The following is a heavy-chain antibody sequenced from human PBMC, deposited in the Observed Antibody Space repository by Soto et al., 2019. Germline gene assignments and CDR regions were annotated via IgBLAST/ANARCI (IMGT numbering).Heavy chain of an antibody. J-gene: IGHJ3*02. V-gene: IGHV1-18*04. CDR2: ISAYNGNT. CDR3: ARDRWAYYDILTGYPYDAFDI. CDR1: GYTFTSYG. D-gene: IGHD3-9*01. Sequence: GASVKVSCKASGYTFTSYGISWVRQAPGQGLEWMGWISAYNGNTNYAQKLQGRVTMTTDTSTSKAYMELRSLRSDDTAVYYCARDRWAYYDILTGYPYDAFDIWGQGAMVTVSS.